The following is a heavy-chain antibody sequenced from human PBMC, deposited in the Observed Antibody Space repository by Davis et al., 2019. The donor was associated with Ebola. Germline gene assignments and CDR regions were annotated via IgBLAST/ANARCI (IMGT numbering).Heavy chain of an antibody. J-gene: IGHJ4*02. CDR3: ARGSLYGGNSVY. Sequence: PSETLSLTCAVYGGSFSGYYWSWIRQPPGKGLEWIGEINHSGSTNYNPSLKSRVTISVDTSKNQFSLKLSSVTAADTAVYYCARGSLYGGNSVYWGQGTLVTVSS. V-gene: IGHV4-34*01. CDR2: INHSGST. CDR1: GGSFSGYY. D-gene: IGHD4-23*01.